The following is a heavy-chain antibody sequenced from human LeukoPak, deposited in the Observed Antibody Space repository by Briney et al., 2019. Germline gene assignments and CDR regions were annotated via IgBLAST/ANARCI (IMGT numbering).Heavy chain of an antibody. D-gene: IGHD6-13*01. J-gene: IGHJ5*01. Sequence: GGSLRLSCAASGFTFSSYWMSWVRQAPGKGLEWVANIKQDGSEKNYVDSVKGRFTISRDNSKNSLSLQMNSLRAEDTAVYYCARWEYSSSWYWLDSWGQGTLVTVSS. CDR3: ARWEYSSSWYWLDS. CDR1: GFTFSSYW. V-gene: IGHV3-7*05. CDR2: IKQDGSEK.